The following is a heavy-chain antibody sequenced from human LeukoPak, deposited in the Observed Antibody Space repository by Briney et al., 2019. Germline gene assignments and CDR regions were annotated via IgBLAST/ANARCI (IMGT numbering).Heavy chain of an antibody. V-gene: IGHV3-7*03. CDR2: INQDGTEK. D-gene: IGHD2/OR15-2a*01. CDR1: GFTFSSYW. CDR3: ARESSFYTGTFDY. Sequence: PGGSLRLSCAASGFTFSSYWMSWVRQAPGEGLEWVAKINQDGTEKAYVDSVRGRFTISRDNAKNSLFLQMNSLRSEDTAVYYCARESSFYTGTFDYWGQGTLVTVSS. J-gene: IGHJ4*02.